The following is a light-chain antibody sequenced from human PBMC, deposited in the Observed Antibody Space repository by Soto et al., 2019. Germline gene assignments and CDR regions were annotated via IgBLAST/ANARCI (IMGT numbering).Light chain of an antibody. J-gene: IGKJ2*01. Sequence: EIVLTQSPGTLSVSPGERATLSCRASQSVSGSYLAWYQQKPGQAPRLLIYGASSRATGIPDRFSGSGSGTNFTLTISRLEPEEFAGYYCQQYGSSPHTFGQGTKLEIK. V-gene: IGKV3-20*01. CDR3: QQYGSSPHT. CDR1: QSVSGSY. CDR2: GAS.